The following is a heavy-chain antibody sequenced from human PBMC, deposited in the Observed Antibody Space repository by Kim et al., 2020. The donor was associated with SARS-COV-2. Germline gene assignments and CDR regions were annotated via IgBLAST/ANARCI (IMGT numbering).Heavy chain of an antibody. CDR3: TTGLGSGNDFDY. D-gene: IGHD3-10*01. CDR1: GFTFTNAW. V-gene: IGHV3-15*01. CDR2: IKRKTDGGTI. J-gene: IGHJ4*02. Sequence: GGSLRLSCVVYGFTFTNAWMSWVRQAPGKGLEWVGRIKRKTDGGTIDYAAPMKGRFTISRDDSKNTLYLQMNSLKAEDTAVYYCTTGLGSGNDFDYWGQGTLVTVSS.